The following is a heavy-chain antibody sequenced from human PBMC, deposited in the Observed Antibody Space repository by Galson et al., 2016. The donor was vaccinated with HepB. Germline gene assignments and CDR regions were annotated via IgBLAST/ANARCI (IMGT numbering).Heavy chain of an antibody. V-gene: IGHV3-23*01. CDR1: GLTFGNYA. D-gene: IGHD4-11*01. J-gene: IGHJ6*03. CDR2: INPTGDTT. Sequence: SLRLSCAASGLTFGNYAMNWVRQAPGKGLEWVSVINPTGDTTYYADSVKGRFTVSRDNSNNTLYLQMNSLRAEDTALYYCAKDLGDRLVTVYYYMDAWGKGTTVTVSS. CDR3: AKDLGDRLVTVYYYMDA.